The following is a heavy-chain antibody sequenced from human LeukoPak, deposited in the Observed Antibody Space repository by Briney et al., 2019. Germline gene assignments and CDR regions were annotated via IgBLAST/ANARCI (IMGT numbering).Heavy chain of an antibody. D-gene: IGHD2-8*01. J-gene: IGHJ4*02. V-gene: IGHV4-39*01. CDR3: AASGYSTRWYYYDF. CDR1: GGSISSSSYY. Sequence: PSETLSLTCTVSGGSISSSSYYWGWIRQPPGKGLEWIGSIYYSGSSYYTPSLKSRLTISVDTSKDQFSLKLTSVTAADTAVYHCAASGYSTRWYYYDFWGQGTLVTVSS. CDR2: IYYSGSS.